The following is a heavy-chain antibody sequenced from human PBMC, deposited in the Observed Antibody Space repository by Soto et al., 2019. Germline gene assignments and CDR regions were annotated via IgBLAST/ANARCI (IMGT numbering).Heavy chain of an antibody. V-gene: IGHV1-8*01. CDR3: ARSDAYHFNGLDS. CDR2: MNPNSNNT. CDR1: GYTFASYD. J-gene: IGHJ5*01. D-gene: IGHD2-2*01. Sequence: QVQLVQSGAEVKTPGASVKVSCKASGYTFASYDMNWVRQAPGQGLEWMGWMNPNSNNTGYAQKFQGRLTMTRDIALSIAHMELSSLRNEDTAVHYCARSDAYHFNGLDSWGQGTLVTVSA.